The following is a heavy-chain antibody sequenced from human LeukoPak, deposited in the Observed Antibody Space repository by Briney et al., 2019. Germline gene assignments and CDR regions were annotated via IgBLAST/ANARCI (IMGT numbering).Heavy chain of an antibody. CDR1: GFTFSSYG. D-gene: IGHD3-10*01. Sequence: GGSLRLSCAASGFTFSSYGMHWVRQAPGKGLEWVAFIRYDGSNKYYADSVKGRFTISRDNSKNTLYLQMNSLRAEDTTVYYCAKDAPNYYGSGSYPDYWGQGTLVTVSS. V-gene: IGHV3-30*02. CDR3: AKDAPNYYGSGSYPDY. J-gene: IGHJ4*02. CDR2: IRYDGSNK.